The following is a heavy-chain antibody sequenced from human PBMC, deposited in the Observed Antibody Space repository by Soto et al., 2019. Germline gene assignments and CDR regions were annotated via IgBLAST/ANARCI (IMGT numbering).Heavy chain of an antibody. J-gene: IGHJ4*02. V-gene: IGHV3-21*06. CDR2: ISSTTNYI. Sequence: PWGSLRLSCAASGFIFTRYVMNWVRQAPGKGLEWVSSISSTTNYIYYGDSMKGRFTISRDNAKNSLYLEMNSLRAEDTAVYYCARESQDLTSNFDYWGQGTLVTVYS. CDR1: GFIFTRYV. CDR3: ARESQDLTSNFDY.